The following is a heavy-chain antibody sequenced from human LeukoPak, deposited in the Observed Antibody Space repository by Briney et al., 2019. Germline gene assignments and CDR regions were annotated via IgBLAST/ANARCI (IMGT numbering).Heavy chain of an antibody. CDR1: GFTFTSSA. Sequence: GASVKVSCKASGFTFTSSAMQWVRQARGQRLEWIGWIVVGSGNTNYAQKFQERVTITRDMSTSTAYMELSSLRSEDTAVYYCAALGRYSSGSAPYYYYYYMDVWGKGTTVTVSS. J-gene: IGHJ6*03. CDR2: IVVGSGNT. V-gene: IGHV1-58*02. D-gene: IGHD6-19*01. CDR3: AALGRYSSGSAPYYYYYYMDV.